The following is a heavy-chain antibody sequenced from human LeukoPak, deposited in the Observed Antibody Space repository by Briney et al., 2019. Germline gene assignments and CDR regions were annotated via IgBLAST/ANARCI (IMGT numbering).Heavy chain of an antibody. CDR1: GGSISSYY. CDR3: ARGVYIAAAQYAY. CDR2: IYYSGTT. Sequence: SETLSLTCTVSGGSISSYYWSWIRRPPGKGLEWIGYIYYSGTTNYNPSLKSRVTISVDTSKNQFSLKLSSVTAADTAVYYCARGVYIAAAQYAYWGQGTLVTVSS. J-gene: IGHJ4*02. V-gene: IGHV4-59*01. D-gene: IGHD6-13*01.